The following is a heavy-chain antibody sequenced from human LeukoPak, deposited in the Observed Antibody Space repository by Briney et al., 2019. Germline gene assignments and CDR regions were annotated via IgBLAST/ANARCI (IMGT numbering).Heavy chain of an antibody. Sequence: PGGSLRLSCAASGFTFSSYAMSWVRQAPGKGLEWVSAISGSGGSTYYADSVKGRFTISRDNSKNTLYLQMNSLRAEGTAVYYCAKDWVGHFVVVTRTPNWFDPWGQGTLVTVSS. J-gene: IGHJ5*02. CDR2: ISGSGGST. V-gene: IGHV3-23*01. CDR1: GFTFSSYA. CDR3: AKDWVGHFVVVTRTPNWFDP. D-gene: IGHD2-21*02.